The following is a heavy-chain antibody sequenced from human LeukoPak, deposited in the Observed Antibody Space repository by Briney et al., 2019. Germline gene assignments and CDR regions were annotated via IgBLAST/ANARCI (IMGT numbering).Heavy chain of an antibody. Sequence: SVKVSCKASGGTFSSYAISWVRQAPGQGLEWMGGIIPIFGTANYAQKFQGRVTITADKSTSTAYMELRSLRSDDTAVYYCARVGGSSRGGFYYWGQGTLVTVSS. CDR1: GGTFSSYA. CDR2: IIPIFGTA. CDR3: ARVGGSSRGGFYY. D-gene: IGHD1-26*01. V-gene: IGHV1-69*06. J-gene: IGHJ4*02.